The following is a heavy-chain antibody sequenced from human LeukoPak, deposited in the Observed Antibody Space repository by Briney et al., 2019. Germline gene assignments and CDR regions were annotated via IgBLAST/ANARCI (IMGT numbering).Heavy chain of an antibody. J-gene: IGHJ4*02. Sequence: GASVKVSCKPSGYTFTGYYMHWVGQAPGQGLEWMGWINPNSGGTNYAQKFQGRVTMTRDTSISTAYMELSRLRSDDTAVYYCASGITMVRGANVEYWGQGTLVTVSS. V-gene: IGHV1-2*02. D-gene: IGHD3-10*01. CDR2: INPNSGGT. CDR3: ASGITMVRGANVEY. CDR1: GYTFTGYY.